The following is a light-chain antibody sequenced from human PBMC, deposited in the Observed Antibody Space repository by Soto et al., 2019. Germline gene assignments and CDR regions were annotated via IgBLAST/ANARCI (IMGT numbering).Light chain of an antibody. V-gene: IGKV1-39*01. CDR3: QQSHTSPLT. CDR1: LGVANY. CDR2: AAS. Sequence: DIQMTQSPSSLSASVGDRVTITCRASLGVANYLNWYQHKPGEAPKLLIYAASRLQSGVPSRFTGRGSGTDFTLTISSLQPEDFATYYCQQSHTSPLTFGPGTKVDI. J-gene: IGKJ3*01.